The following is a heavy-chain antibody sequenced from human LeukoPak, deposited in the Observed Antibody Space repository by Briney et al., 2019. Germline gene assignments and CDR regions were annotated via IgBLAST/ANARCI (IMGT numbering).Heavy chain of an antibody. CDR3: ARVRVSSGWYIDY. D-gene: IGHD6-19*01. CDR2: IYYSGST. Sequence: SETLSLTCTVSGGSISSYYWSWIRQPPGKGLEWIGYIYYSGSTNYNPSLKSRVTIPVDTSKNQFSLKLSSVTAADTAVYYCARVRVSSGWYIDYWGQGTLVTASS. J-gene: IGHJ4*02. CDR1: GGSISSYY. V-gene: IGHV4-59*01.